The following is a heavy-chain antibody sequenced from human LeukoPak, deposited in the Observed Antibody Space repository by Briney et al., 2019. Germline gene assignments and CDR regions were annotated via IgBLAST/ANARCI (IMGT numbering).Heavy chain of an antibody. V-gene: IGHV3-48*03. D-gene: IGHD3-3*01. J-gene: IGHJ4*02. CDR1: GFTFSSYE. CDR2: ISSSGSTI. CDR3: ARTYPDYDFWSGYYRGAYYFDY. Sequence: GGSLRLSCAASGFTFSSYEMNWVRQAPGKGLEWVSYISSSGSTIYYADSVKGRFTISRDNAKNSLYLQMNSLRAVDTAVYYCARTYPDYDFWSGYYRGAYYFDYWGQGTLVTVSS.